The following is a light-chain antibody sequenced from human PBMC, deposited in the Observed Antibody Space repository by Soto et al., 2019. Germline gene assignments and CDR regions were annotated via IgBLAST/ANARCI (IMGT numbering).Light chain of an antibody. J-gene: IGLJ1*01. CDR1: SSDVGGYHY. CDR2: DVS. Sequence: QSALTQPRSVPGSPGQSVTISCTGTSSDVGGYHYVSWYQQHPGKAPKRMIYDVSKRPSGVPDRFSGSKSGNTASLTISGLQAEDEADYYCCSYAGSYKGYVFGTETKVTVL. CDR3: CSYAGSYKGYV. V-gene: IGLV2-11*01.